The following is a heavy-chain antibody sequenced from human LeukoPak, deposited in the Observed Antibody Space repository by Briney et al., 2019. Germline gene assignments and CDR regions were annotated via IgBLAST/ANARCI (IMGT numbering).Heavy chain of an antibody. J-gene: IGHJ4*02. D-gene: IGHD3-10*01. V-gene: IGHV3-30*18. Sequence: GGSLRLSCAASGFTFGRYGMHWVRQAPGKGLEWVAVISSDGSNKYYADSVKGRFTISRDNSKNTLYLQMNSLRAEDTAVYYCAKAGTFGLYYFDYWGQGTLVTVSS. CDR1: GFTFGRYG. CDR2: ISSDGSNK. CDR3: AKAGTFGLYYFDY.